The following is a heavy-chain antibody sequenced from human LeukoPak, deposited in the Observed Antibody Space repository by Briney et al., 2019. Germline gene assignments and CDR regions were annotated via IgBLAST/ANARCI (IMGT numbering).Heavy chain of an antibody. CDR2: IYYSGST. J-gene: IGHJ5*02. V-gene: IGHV4-59*08. D-gene: IGHD2-15*01. Sequence: SETLSLTCTVSGGSISSYYWSWIRQPPGEGLEWIGYIYYSGSTNYNPSLKSRVTISVDTSKNQFSLKLSSVTAADTAVYYCARHGVVAAATGWFDPWGQGTLVTVSS. CDR1: GGSISSYY. CDR3: ARHGVVAAATGWFDP.